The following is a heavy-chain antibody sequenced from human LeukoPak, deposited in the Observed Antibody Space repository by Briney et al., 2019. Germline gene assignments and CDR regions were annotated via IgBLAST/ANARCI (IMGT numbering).Heavy chain of an antibody. V-gene: IGHV3-9*01. J-gene: IGHJ4*02. CDR1: GFTFGDYD. CDR2: ITSNGGRI. Sequence: GGSLSLCCSVSGFTFGDYDIYWVRQAPGRGLQWVSTITSNGGRIDSADSVKGRFNISRDNAKNFVYLQMNSLRPDDTAFYYCAKGMPGIGPLCWGQGTLGTVSS. CDR3: AKGMPGIGPLC. D-gene: IGHD3-10*01.